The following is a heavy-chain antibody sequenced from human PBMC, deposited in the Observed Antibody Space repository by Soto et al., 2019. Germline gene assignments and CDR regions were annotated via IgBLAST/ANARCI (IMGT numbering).Heavy chain of an antibody. CDR1: GYTFTSYD. D-gene: IGHD3-22*01. V-gene: IGHV1-8*01. CDR3: AREKVTSGYPD. J-gene: IGHJ4*02. Sequence: QVQQVQSGAEVKKPGASVKVSCKASGYTFTSYDINWVRQATGQGLEWMGWMNPNSGNTAYAQKFQGRITMTRNTSISTAYMELSSLRSEDTAVYYSAREKVTSGYPDWGQGTLVTVSS. CDR2: MNPNSGNT.